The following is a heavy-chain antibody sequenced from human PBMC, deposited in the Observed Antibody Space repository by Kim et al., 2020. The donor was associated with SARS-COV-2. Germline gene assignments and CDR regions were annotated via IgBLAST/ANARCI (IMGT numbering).Heavy chain of an antibody. V-gene: IGHV3-48*02. Sequence: GGSLRLSCAASGFTFSDYSMNWVRQAPGKGLDWVSYISSSSRPIYYADSVKGRFTISRDNAKNSLYLQMNSLRDEDTAVYYCARTILIRGVVIDYWGQGTLVTVSS. CDR3: ARTILIRGVVIDY. J-gene: IGHJ4*02. D-gene: IGHD3-16*01. CDR2: ISSSSRPI. CDR1: GFTFSDYS.